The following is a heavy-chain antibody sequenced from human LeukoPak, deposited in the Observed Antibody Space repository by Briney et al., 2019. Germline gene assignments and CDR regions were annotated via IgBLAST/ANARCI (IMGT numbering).Heavy chain of an antibody. J-gene: IGHJ1*01. Sequence: PGGSLRLSCTASGFRICDYAMSWVRQAPGKGLEWVVFIRSKAYGGTTEYAASVKGRFTISRDDSKSIAYLQMNSLKTEDTAVYYCTRAYCGGDCYFQHWGQGTLVTVSS. CDR2: IRSKAYGGTT. CDR3: TRAYCGGDCYFQH. V-gene: IGHV3-49*04. D-gene: IGHD2-21*02. CDR1: GFRICDYA.